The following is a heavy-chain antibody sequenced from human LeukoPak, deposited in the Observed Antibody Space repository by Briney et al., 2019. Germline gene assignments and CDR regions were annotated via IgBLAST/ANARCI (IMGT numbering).Heavy chain of an antibody. CDR2: ISYDGSNE. J-gene: IGHJ6*03. CDR3: ARGTWATLYYYYMDV. D-gene: IGHD5-24*01. V-gene: IGHV3-30*04. CDR1: GFTFSSYV. Sequence: GGSLRLSCAASGFTFSSYVMHWVRQAPGKGLEWVAIISYDGSNEYYADSVKGRFTISRDNSKNTLYLQMNSLRAADTAVYYCARGTWATLYYYYMDVWGKGTTVTVSS.